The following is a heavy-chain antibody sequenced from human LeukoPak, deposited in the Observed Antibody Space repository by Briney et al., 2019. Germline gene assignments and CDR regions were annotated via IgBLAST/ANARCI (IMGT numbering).Heavy chain of an antibody. CDR2: TYSRSKWFN. CDR1: GDSVSSKIAS. Sequence: SQTLSLTCAISGDSVSSKIASWNWIRQSPSRGLEWLGRTYSRSKWFNDYAVSVKSRITINPDTSKNQFSLHLTSVTPDDTAVYYCARGTGSLDYWGQGTLVTVSS. V-gene: IGHV6-1*01. CDR3: ARGTGSLDY. J-gene: IGHJ4*02. D-gene: IGHD1-26*01.